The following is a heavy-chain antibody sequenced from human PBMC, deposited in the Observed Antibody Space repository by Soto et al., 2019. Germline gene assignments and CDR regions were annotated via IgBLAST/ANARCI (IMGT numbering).Heavy chain of an antibody. J-gene: IGHJ1*01. D-gene: IGHD3-22*01. V-gene: IGHV4-30-4*01. CDR1: GGSISSGDYY. CDR2: INYSGST. Sequence: PSETLSLTCTVSGGSISSGDYYWSWIRQPPGKGLEWIGYINYSGSTYYNPSLKSRIIISVDTSKNQFSLKLSSVTAADTAVYYCARGDDSSRSEYFQHWGQGTLVTVSS. CDR3: ARGDDSSRSEYFQH.